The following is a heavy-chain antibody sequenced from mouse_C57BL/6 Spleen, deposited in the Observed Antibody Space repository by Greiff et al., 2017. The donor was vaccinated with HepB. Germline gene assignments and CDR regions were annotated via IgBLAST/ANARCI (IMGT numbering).Heavy chain of an antibody. CDR3: RISTINA. V-gene: IGHV14-3*02. CDR2: TDPANGNT. Sequence: EVQLQQSGAELVKPAASLKLSCTASGYNIKDIYIHWVKQRPEKGLERIRRTDPANGNTKYDPKFQGKATITADTSSNTAYLQLSSLTSEDTAVYYCRISTINAWGQGTTLIVSS. D-gene: IGHD5-2*01. CDR1: GYNIKDIY. J-gene: IGHJ2*01.